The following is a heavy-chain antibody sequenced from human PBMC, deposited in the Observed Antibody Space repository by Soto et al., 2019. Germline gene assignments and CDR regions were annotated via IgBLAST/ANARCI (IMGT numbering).Heavy chain of an antibody. CDR3: ARGGGVYCSGGSCLSRAFDI. D-gene: IGHD2-15*01. Sequence: QVQLVQSGAEVKKPGASVKVSCKASGYTFTSYYMHWVRQAPGQGLEWMGIINPSGGSTSYAQKFKGRVPITRDTSTSTVYMELSSLRSEDTAVYYCARGGGVYCSGGSCLSRAFDIWGQGTMVTVSS. J-gene: IGHJ3*02. CDR1: GYTFTSYY. V-gene: IGHV1-46*01. CDR2: INPSGGST.